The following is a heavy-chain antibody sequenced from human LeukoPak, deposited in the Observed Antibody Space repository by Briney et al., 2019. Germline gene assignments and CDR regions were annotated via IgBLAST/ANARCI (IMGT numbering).Heavy chain of an antibody. CDR1: GGSISSGGYS. CDR3: ARATLVYPNYYYYYMDV. V-gene: IGHV4-30-2*01. Sequence: SQTLSLTCAVSGGSISSGGYSWSWIRQPPGKGLEWIGYIYHSGSTYYNPSLKSRVTISVDRSKNQFSLKLSSVTAADTAVYYCARATLVYPNYYYYYMDVWGKGTTVTVSS. D-gene: IGHD2-8*01. J-gene: IGHJ6*03. CDR2: IYHSGST.